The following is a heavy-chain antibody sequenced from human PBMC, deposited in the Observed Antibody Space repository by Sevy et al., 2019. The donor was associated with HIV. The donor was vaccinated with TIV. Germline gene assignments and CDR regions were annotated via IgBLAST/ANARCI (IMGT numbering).Heavy chain of an antibody. Sequence: GSLRLSCAASGFTVSSNYMSWVRQAPGKGLEWVSVIYSGGSTYYADSVKGRFTISRDNSKNTLYLQMNSLRAEDTAVYYCARDSLIGGSSSSEAFDIWGQGTMVTVSS. D-gene: IGHD6-6*01. J-gene: IGHJ3*02. CDR2: IYSGGST. CDR1: GFTVSSNY. CDR3: ARDSLIGGSSSSEAFDI. V-gene: IGHV3-53*01.